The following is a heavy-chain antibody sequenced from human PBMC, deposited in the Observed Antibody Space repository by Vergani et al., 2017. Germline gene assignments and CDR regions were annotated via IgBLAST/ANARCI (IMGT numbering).Heavy chain of an antibody. CDR2: ISAYNGNT. V-gene: IGHV1-18*04. CDR3: ARDRRVGWWLLGVLSVHDAFDI. D-gene: IGHD3-22*01. Sequence: QVQLVQSGAEVKKPGASVKVSCKASGYTFTSYGISWVRQAPGQGLEWMGWISAYNGNTNYAQKLQGRVTMTTDTSTSTAYMELRSLRSDDTAVYYCARDRRVGWWLLGVLSVHDAFDIWGQGTMVTVSS. CDR1: GYTFTSYG. J-gene: IGHJ3*02.